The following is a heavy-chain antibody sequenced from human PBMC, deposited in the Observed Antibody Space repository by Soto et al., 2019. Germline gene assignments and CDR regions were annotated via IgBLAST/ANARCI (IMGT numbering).Heavy chain of an antibody. J-gene: IGHJ4*02. Sequence: QVQLQQWGAGLLKPSETLSLTCAVYGGSFSGYYWSWIRQPPGKGLEWIGEINHSGSTNYNPSLKSRVTISVDTSKNQLSLKLSSLTAADTALYYCARGSLLAITMVRGVREARFDYWGQGTLVTVSS. CDR2: INHSGST. V-gene: IGHV4-34*01. D-gene: IGHD3-10*01. CDR3: ARGSLLAITMVRGVREARFDY. CDR1: GGSFSGYY.